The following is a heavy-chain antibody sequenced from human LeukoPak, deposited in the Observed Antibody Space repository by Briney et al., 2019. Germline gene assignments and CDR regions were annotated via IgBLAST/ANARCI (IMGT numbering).Heavy chain of an antibody. Sequence: PSETLSLTCAVSGGSISSGGYSWSWIRQPPGKGLEWIGYIYHSGSTYYNPSLKSRVTISVDRSKNQFPLKLSSVTAADTAVYYCARARGSDYYDSSGYYFGGFYYFDYWGQGTLVTVPS. D-gene: IGHD3-22*01. CDR1: GGSISSGGYS. V-gene: IGHV4-30-2*01. J-gene: IGHJ4*02. CDR2: IYHSGST. CDR3: ARARGSDYYDSSGYYFGGFYYFDY.